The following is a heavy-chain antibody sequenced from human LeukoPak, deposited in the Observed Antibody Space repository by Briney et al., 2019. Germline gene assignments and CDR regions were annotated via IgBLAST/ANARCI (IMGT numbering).Heavy chain of an antibody. CDR2: IYYSGST. D-gene: IGHD3-10*01. J-gene: IGHJ6*02. V-gene: IGHV4-59*01. Sequence: SETLSLTCAVSGGSISSYYWSWIRQPPGKGLEWIGYIYYSGSTNYNPSLKSRVTISVDTSKNQFSLKLSSVTAADTAVYYCARDWRFGSYYYYGMDVWGQGTTVTVSS. CDR3: ARDWRFGSYYYYGMDV. CDR1: GGSISSYY.